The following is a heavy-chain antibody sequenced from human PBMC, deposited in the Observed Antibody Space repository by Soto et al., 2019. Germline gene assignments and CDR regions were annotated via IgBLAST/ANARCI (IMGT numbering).Heavy chain of an antibody. CDR2: IIPIFGTA. CDR1: GGTFSSYA. Sequence: GASVKVSCKASGGTFSSYAISWVRQAPGQGLEWMGGIIPIFGTANYAQKFQGRVTITADESTSTAYMELSSLRSEDTAVYYCARYKAVAGTGWFDPWGQGTPVTVSS. V-gene: IGHV1-69*13. D-gene: IGHD6-19*01. J-gene: IGHJ5*02. CDR3: ARYKAVAGTGWFDP.